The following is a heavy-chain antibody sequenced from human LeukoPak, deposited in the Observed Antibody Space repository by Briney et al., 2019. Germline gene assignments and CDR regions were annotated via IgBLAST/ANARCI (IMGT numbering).Heavy chain of an antibody. J-gene: IGHJ5*02. V-gene: IGHV1-2*02. Sequence: ASVKVSCKASGYTFTGYYMHWVRQAPGQRLEWMGWINPNSGGTNYAQKFQGRVTMTRDTSISTAYMELSRLRSDDTAVYYCARDRSGSYNQPYNWFDPWGQGTLVTVSS. CDR1: GYTFTGYY. D-gene: IGHD1-26*01. CDR3: ARDRSGSYNQPYNWFDP. CDR2: INPNSGGT.